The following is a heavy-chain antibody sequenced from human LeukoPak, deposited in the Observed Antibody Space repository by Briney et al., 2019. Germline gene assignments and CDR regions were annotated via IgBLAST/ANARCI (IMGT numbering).Heavy chain of an antibody. CDR1: GGSISSSSYY. D-gene: IGHD3-22*01. Sequence: SETLSLTCTVSGGSISSSSYYWGWIRQPPGKGLEWIGYIYYSGSTYYNPSLKSRVTISVDTSKNQFSLKLSSVTAADTAVYYCARFSQTISHYYYYDSTLISPGHDAFDIWGQGTMVTVSS. CDR2: IYYSGST. V-gene: IGHV4-30-4*08. CDR3: ARFSQTISHYYYYDSTLISPGHDAFDI. J-gene: IGHJ3*02.